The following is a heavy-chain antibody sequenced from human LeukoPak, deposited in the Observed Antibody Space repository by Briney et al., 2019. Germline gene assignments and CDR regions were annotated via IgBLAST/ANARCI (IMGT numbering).Heavy chain of an antibody. CDR1: GYTFTSYD. J-gene: IGHJ1*01. CDR3: ARGEGYYYDSSGYSSAEYFQH. D-gene: IGHD3-22*01. V-gene: IGHV1-8*01. Sequence: ASVKVSCKASGYTFTSYDINWVRQAPGQGLEWMGWMNPNSGNTGYAQKFQGRVTMTRNTSISTAYMELSRLRSDDTAVYYCARGEGYYYDSSGYSSAEYFQHWGQGTLVTVSS. CDR2: MNPNSGNT.